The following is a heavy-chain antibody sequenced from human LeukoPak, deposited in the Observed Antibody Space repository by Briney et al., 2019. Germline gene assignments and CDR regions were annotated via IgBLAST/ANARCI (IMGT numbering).Heavy chain of an antibody. CDR3: ARGVTVTTDF. D-gene: IGHD4-17*01. J-gene: IGHJ4*02. CDR1: GLFFSNYD. V-gene: IGHV3-23*01. Sequence: GSLRLSCVASGLFFSNYDMNWVRQAPGKGLEWVSGLSSSGGSTFYADSVKGRFTISRDNSKNTVYLQMNSLRGEDTAIYYCARGVTVTTDFWGQGTLVTVSS. CDR2: LSSSGGST.